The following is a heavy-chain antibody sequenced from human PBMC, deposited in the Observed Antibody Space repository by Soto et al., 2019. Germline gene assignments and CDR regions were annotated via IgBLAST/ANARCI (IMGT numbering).Heavy chain of an antibody. CDR2: IAYDGSNK. CDR3: AKHPLGAMTFDY. V-gene: IGHV3-30-3*02. D-gene: IGHD2-2*01. J-gene: IGHJ4*02. Sequence: HTGGSLKITCAAFRFTFSSYAMHWVRPAPGKGLEWVAVIAYDGSNKYYADSVKGRFTISRDNSKNTLYLQMNSLRAEDTAVYYCAKHPLGAMTFDYWGQETLVTVSS. CDR1: RFTFSSYA.